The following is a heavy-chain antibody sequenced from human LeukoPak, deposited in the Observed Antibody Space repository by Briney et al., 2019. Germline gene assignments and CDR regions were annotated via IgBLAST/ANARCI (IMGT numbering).Heavy chain of an antibody. CDR3: ARGSYYDSSGYYSN. D-gene: IGHD3-22*01. Sequence: GGSLRLSCAASGFTFSSYAMHWVRQAPGKGLEWLAVISYDGSNKYYADSVKGRFTISRDNSKNTLYLQMNSLRAEDTAVYYCARGSYYDSSGYYSNWGQGTLVTVSS. CDR2: ISYDGSNK. J-gene: IGHJ4*02. V-gene: IGHV3-30-3*01. CDR1: GFTFSSYA.